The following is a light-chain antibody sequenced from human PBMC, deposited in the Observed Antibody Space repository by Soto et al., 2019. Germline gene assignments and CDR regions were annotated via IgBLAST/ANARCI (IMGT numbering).Light chain of an antibody. CDR2: EGS. Sequence: QSVLTQPASVSGSPGQSITISCTGTSSDVGGYNLVSWYQQHPGKAPKLMIFEGSKRPSGVTNRFSGSKSGNTASLTISGLQAEDEADYYCCSYAGYSTPYACGPGTKVTVL. CDR1: SSDVGGYNL. CDR3: CSYAGYSTPYA. J-gene: IGLJ1*01. V-gene: IGLV2-23*01.